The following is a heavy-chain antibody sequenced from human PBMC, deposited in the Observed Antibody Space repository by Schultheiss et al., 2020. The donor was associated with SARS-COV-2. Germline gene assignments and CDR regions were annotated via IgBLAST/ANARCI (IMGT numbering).Heavy chain of an antibody. CDR3: ARAASSSSGGYFDY. D-gene: IGHD6-6*01. CDR1: GGSISSGGYY. Sequence: SETLSLTCTVSGGSISSGGYYWSWIRQHPGKGLEWIGYIYYSGSTYYNPSLKSLVTISVDTSKNQFSLKLSSVTAADTAVYYCARAASSSSGGYFDYWGQGTLVTVSS. CDR2: IYYSGST. J-gene: IGHJ4*02. V-gene: IGHV4-31*01.